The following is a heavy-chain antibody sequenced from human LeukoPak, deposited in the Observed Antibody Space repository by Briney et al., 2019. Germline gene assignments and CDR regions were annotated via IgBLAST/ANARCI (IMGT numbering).Heavy chain of an antibody. D-gene: IGHD1-20*01. CDR2: ISVYNGVT. V-gene: IGHV1-18*04. J-gene: IGHJ6*04. Sequence: ASVKVSCMASGYTFTSYGISWVRQAPGQGLEWMGWISVYNGVTKYEQRFQGRVTLTTDTSTTTAYMELRSLISDDTAVYFCARDDWGITGYYYGMDVWGKGTTVTVSS. CDR1: GYTFTSYG. CDR3: ARDDWGITGYYYGMDV.